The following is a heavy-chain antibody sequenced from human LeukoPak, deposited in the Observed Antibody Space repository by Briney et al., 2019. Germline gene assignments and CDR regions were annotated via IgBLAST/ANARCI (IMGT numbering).Heavy chain of an antibody. J-gene: IGHJ5*02. Sequence: SETLSLTCAVSYGSISTYYWSWIRQPPGRGLEWIGYIEYSGSTNYNPSLNSRVIISVDTSKNQLSLRLSSVTAADTAVYYCARHRYYDSYFDPWATEPWSPSPQ. V-gene: IGHV4-59*08. CDR3: ARHRYYDSYFDP. CDR1: YGSISTYY. D-gene: IGHD3-22*01. CDR2: IEYSGST.